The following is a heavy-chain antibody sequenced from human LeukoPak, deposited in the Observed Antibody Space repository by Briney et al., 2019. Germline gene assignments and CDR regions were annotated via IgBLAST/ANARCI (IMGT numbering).Heavy chain of an antibody. CDR1: GYTFTNYD. J-gene: IGHJ4*02. V-gene: IGHV1-8*01. Sequence: GASVKVSCKASGYTFTNYDINWVRQATGQGREWMGWMNPYSGNTGYAQEFQGRITMTRDTSISTAYMELSSLRSEDTAMYYCAKSKVGATTLPIDFWGQGTLVTVSS. CDR2: MNPYSGNT. CDR3: AKSKVGATTLPIDF. D-gene: IGHD1-26*01.